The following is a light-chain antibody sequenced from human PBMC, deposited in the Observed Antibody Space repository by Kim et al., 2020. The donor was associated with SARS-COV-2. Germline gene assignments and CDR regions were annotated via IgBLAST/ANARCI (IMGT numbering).Light chain of an antibody. CDR2: GKN. CDR3: NSRDSSGNHLV. V-gene: IGLV3-19*01. J-gene: IGLJ3*02. Sequence: SSELTQDPAVSVALGQIVRITCQGDSLRSYYASWYQQKPGQAPVLVIYGKNNRPSGIPDRFSGSSAGNTASLTITGAQAEDEADYYCNSRDSSGNHLVFG. CDR1: SLRSYY.